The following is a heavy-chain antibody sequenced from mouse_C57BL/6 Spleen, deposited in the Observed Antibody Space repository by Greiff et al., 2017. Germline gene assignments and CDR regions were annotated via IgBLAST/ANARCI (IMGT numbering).Heavy chain of an antibody. Sequence: QVQLQQPGAELVRPGSSVKLSCKASGYTFTSYWMHWVKQRPIQGLEWIGNIDPSDSETHYNQKFKDKATLTVDKSSSTAYMQLSSLTSEDSAVYYCARHYYGSSYEGWYFDVWGTGTTVTVSS. V-gene: IGHV1-52*01. D-gene: IGHD1-1*01. CDR1: GYTFTSYW. CDR3: ARHYYGSSYEGWYFDV. CDR2: IDPSDSET. J-gene: IGHJ1*03.